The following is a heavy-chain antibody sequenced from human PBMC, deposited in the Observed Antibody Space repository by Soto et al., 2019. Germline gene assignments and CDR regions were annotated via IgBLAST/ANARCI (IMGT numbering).Heavy chain of an antibody. D-gene: IGHD3-22*01. CDR2: ISGTGDSR. J-gene: IGHJ4*02. CDR3: ARDLYVSSGYCPFDF. V-gene: IGHV3-48*03. CDR1: GFPFSSYE. Sequence: RLSFAASGFPFSSYEMNWVRQAPGKGLEWISYISGTGDSRYYADSVKGRFTISRDNGKKSLYLQMNGLRAEDTAGYYCARDLYVSSGYCPFDFSGQGTLITCFS.